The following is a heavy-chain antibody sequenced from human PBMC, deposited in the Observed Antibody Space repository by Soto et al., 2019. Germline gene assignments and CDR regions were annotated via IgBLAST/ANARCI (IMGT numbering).Heavy chain of an antibody. J-gene: IGHJ6*02. D-gene: IGHD2-2*01. CDR2: IKQDGSEK. CDR3: ARDRYCSSTSCLRPPYYYYGMDV. V-gene: IGHV3-7*01. Sequence: SWVRQAPGKGLEWVANIKQDGSEKYYVDSVKGRFTISRDNAKNSLYLQMNSLRAEDTAVYYCARDRYCSSTSCLRPPYYYYGMDVWGQGTTVTVSS.